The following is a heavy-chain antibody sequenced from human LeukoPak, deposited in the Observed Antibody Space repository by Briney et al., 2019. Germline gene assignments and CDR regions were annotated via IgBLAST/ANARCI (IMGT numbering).Heavy chain of an antibody. Sequence: GGSLRLSCAASGFTFSSYGMHWVRQAPGKGLEWVAVIWYDGSNKYYADSVKGRFIISRDNSKNTLYLQMNSLRAEDTAAYYCAKDRGRGYYYGSGSNAFDIWGQGTMVTVSS. CDR3: AKDRGRGYYYGSGSNAFDI. CDR1: GFTFSSYG. D-gene: IGHD3-10*01. V-gene: IGHV3-30*02. CDR2: IWYDGSNK. J-gene: IGHJ3*02.